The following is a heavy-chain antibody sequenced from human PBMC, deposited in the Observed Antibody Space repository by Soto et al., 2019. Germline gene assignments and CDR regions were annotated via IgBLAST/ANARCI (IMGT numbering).Heavy chain of an antibody. J-gene: IGHJ6*02. CDR1: GFTFSSYE. CDR3: AREGAHNPPTGDFYYYYGMDV. V-gene: IGHV3-48*03. Sequence: HPGGSLRLSCAASGFTFSSYEMNWVRQAPGKGLEWVSYISSSGSTIYYADSVKGRFTISRDNAKNSLYLQMNSLRAEDTAVYYCAREGAHNPPTGDFYYYYGMDVWGQGTTVTVSS. CDR2: ISSSGSTI. D-gene: IGHD7-27*01.